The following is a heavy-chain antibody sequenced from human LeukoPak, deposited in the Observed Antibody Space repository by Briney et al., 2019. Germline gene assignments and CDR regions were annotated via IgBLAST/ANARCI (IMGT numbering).Heavy chain of an antibody. D-gene: IGHD3-22*01. CDR3: ARAAYYYDSSGYYYGEFDY. J-gene: IGHJ4*02. CDR2: ITQDGSEK. V-gene: IGHV3-7*03. Sequence: GGSLRLSCAVSGFTFSSSWMHWVRQAPGKGLEWVANITQDGSEKYYVDSVKGRFTISRDNAKNSLYLQMNSLRDEDTAVYYCARAAYYYDSSGYYYGEFDYWGQGTLVTVSS. CDR1: GFTFSSSW.